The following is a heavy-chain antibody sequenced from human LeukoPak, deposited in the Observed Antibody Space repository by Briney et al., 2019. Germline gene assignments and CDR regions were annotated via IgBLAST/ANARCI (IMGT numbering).Heavy chain of an antibody. D-gene: IGHD4-17*01. V-gene: IGHV4-34*01. J-gene: IGHJ4*02. CDR3: ARVEADPYGDYGGYYFDY. CDR1: GGSFSGYY. CDR2: INHSGST. Sequence: PSETLSLTCAVYGGSFSGYYWSWIRQPPGKGLEWIGEINHSGSTNYNPSLKSRVTISVDTSKNQFSLKLSSVTAADTAVYYCARVEADPYGDYGGYYFDYWGQGTLVTVSS.